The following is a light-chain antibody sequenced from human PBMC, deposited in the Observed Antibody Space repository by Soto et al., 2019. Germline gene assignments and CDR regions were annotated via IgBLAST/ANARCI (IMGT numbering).Light chain of an antibody. CDR2: GAS. V-gene: IGKV3-20*01. J-gene: IGKJ1*01. Sequence: VLTQSPATLSLSPGERATLSCRASQSVSSSYLAWYQQKPGQAPRLLIYGASSRATGVPDRFSGSGSGTDFTLTISRLQPEDFAVYYCQQYGSSPRTLGQGTKVDIK. CDR3: QQYGSSPRT. CDR1: QSVSSSY.